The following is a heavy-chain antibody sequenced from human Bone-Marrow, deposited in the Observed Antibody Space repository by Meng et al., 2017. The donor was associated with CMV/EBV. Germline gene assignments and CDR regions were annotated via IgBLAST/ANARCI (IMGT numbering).Heavy chain of an antibody. Sequence: ASVKVSCKASGYTFTGYYMHWVRQAPGQGLEWMGWINPNSGGTNYAQKFQGRVTMTRDTSISTAYMELSRLRSDDTAVYYCARLLGYCSSTRCYTDNYFDYWGQGTRVNVTS. J-gene: IGHJ4*02. CDR3: ARLLGYCSSTRCYTDNYFDY. V-gene: IGHV1-2*02. CDR2: INPNSGGT. D-gene: IGHD2-2*02. CDR1: GYTFTGYY.